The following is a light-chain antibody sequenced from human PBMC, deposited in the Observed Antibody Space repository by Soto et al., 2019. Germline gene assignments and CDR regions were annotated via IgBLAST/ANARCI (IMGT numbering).Light chain of an antibody. CDR3: QSYDSSLSGDVV. V-gene: IGLV1-40*01. CDR1: SSNIGAGYD. J-gene: IGLJ2*01. Sequence: QSVLTQPPSVSGAPGQRVTISCTGSSSNIGAGYDVHWYQQLPGTAPKLLIYGNSNRPSGVPDRFSGSKSGTSASLAITGFEAEDEADYYCQSYDSSLSGDVVFGGGTELTVL. CDR2: GNS.